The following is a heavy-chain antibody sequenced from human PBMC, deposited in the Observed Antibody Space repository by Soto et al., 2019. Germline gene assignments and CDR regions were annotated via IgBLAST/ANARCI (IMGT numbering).Heavy chain of an antibody. J-gene: IGHJ4*02. V-gene: IGHV3-9*01. CDR1: GFDFDDYA. D-gene: IGHD6-13*01. Sequence: GGSLRLSCAASGFDFDDYAMHWVRQTPGKGLEWVSSISWNSDKIKYADSVKGRFTISRDNSKNTLYLQMNSLRAEDTAVYYCAKDQGSSWYEIDYWGQGTLVTVSS. CDR3: AKDQGSSWYEIDY. CDR2: ISWNSDKI.